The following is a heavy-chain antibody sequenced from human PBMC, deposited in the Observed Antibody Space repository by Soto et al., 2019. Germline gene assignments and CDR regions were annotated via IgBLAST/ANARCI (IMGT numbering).Heavy chain of an antibody. CDR1: GFTFSSYG. V-gene: IGHV3-33*01. CDR3: ARELDYGSGSSDY. D-gene: IGHD3-10*01. CDR2: IWYDGSNK. J-gene: IGHJ4*02. Sequence: QVQLVESGGGVVQPGRSLRLSCAASGFTFSSYGMHWVRQAPGKGLEWVAVIWYDGSNKYYADSVKGRFTISRDNSKNTLYLQMNSLRAEDTAVYYCARELDYGSGSSDYWGQGTLVTVSS.